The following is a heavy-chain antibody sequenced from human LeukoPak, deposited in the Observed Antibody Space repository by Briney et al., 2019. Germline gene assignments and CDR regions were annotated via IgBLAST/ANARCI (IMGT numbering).Heavy chain of an antibody. J-gene: IGHJ4*02. Sequence: GGSLRLSCGASGFTFSDHGMNWVRQAPGKGLEWLSYISGSSSTIYYADSVKARFTISRDNSKNSMYLQMNSLRVEDTAVYYCARVQYDSSSPDYWGQGTLVTVSS. V-gene: IGHV3-48*04. CDR2: ISGSSSTI. CDR3: ARVQYDSSSPDY. CDR1: GFTFSDHG. D-gene: IGHD6-19*01.